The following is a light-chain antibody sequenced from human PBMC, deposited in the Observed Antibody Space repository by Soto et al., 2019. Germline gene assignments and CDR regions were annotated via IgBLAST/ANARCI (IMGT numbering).Light chain of an antibody. Sequence: QSLLTQPASVSGSPGQSITISCSDVGSFLLVSWYQQRPGKAPQLIIYEGNKRPSGISNRFSGFKSGNTASLTVSGLQAEDEADYYCCSYEGSGTGYVFGSGTKVT. CDR2: EGN. V-gene: IGLV2-23*01. CDR3: CSYEGSGTGYV. J-gene: IGLJ1*01. CDR1: DVGSFLL.